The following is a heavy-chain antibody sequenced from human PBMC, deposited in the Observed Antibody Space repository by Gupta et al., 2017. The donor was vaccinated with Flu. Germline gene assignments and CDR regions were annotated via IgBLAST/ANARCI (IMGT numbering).Heavy chain of an antibody. V-gene: IGHV3-23*01. CDR3: AKVGWADY. J-gene: IGHJ4*02. CDR2: ISDNDDST. CDR1: GFTFSDYA. Sequence: EVQLLESGGDLVQSGGSLRLSCAASGFTFSDYAISWIRQAPGKGLEWVSTISDNDDSTYYADAGKGRFNISRDNSKNTLYLQMNSLRAEDTAVYYCAKVGWADYWGQGTLVTVSS. D-gene: IGHD6-19*01.